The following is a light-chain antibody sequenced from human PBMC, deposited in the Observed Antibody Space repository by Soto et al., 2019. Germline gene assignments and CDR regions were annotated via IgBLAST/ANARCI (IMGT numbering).Light chain of an antibody. Sequence: DIQMTQSPSTLSASVGDRVTITCRASQSISSWLAWYQQKPGKAPKLLIYKASSLESGVPSRFSGSGSGTEFTLTISSLQPDDFATFYCQQYNRPPGFTFGPGTKVDIK. CDR2: KAS. CDR3: QQYNRPPGFT. CDR1: QSISSW. J-gene: IGKJ3*01. V-gene: IGKV1-5*03.